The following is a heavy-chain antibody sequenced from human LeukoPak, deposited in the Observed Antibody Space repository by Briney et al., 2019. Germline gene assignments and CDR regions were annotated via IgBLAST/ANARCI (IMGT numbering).Heavy chain of an antibody. J-gene: IGHJ6*03. Sequence: ASVKVSCKASGYTITSYDINWVRQATGQGLEWMGWMNPNSGNTGYAQKFQGRVTMTRNTSISTAYMELSSVRSEDTAVYYCARAYYGSGRNYYYYYMDVWGKGTTVTVSS. CDR2: MNPNSGNT. CDR1: GYTITSYD. D-gene: IGHD3-10*01. V-gene: IGHV1-8*01. CDR3: ARAYYGSGRNYYYYYMDV.